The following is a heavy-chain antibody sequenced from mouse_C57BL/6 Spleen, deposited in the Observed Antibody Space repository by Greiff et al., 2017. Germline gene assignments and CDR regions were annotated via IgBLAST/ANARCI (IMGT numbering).Heavy chain of an antibody. D-gene: IGHD2-4*01. CDR2: ISSGSSTI. CDR3: ASPYDYDEGYYAMDY. CDR1: GFTFSDYG. J-gene: IGHJ4*01. V-gene: IGHV5-17*01. Sequence: EVQVVESGGGLVKPGGSLKLSCAASGFTFSDYGMHWVRQAPEKGLEWVAYISSGSSTIYYADTVKGRFTISRDNAKNTLFLQMTSLRSEDTAMYYCASPYDYDEGYYAMDYWGQGTSVTVSS.